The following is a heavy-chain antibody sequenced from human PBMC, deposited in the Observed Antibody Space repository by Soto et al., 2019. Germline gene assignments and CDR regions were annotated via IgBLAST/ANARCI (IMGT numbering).Heavy chain of an antibody. CDR2: SSAYNGNT. CDR1: GYTFTSYG. CDR3: ARPDYYDSSGYGYPIDY. V-gene: IGHV1-18*04. J-gene: IGHJ4*02. D-gene: IGHD3-22*01. Sequence: ASVKVSCKASGYTFTSYGISWVRQAPGQGLEWIGWSSAYNGNTNYAQKRQGRVTMTTDTSTSTAYMELRSLRSDDTAVYYCARPDYYDSSGYGYPIDYWGQGTLVTVPQ.